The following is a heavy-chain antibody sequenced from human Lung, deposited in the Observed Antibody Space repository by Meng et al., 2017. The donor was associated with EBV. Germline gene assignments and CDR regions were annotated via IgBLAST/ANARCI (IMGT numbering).Heavy chain of an antibody. CDR2: LYYIVDT. CDR3: AKHPRRGGPVDP. CDR1: VAAINTINDY. Sequence: QSSGPVLVRPSVAPSITLTFFVAAINTINDYGGWIRQPPANGPEWIGSLYYIVDTHDDQALKGRVGICLATDRNQCSLFLRSGTAADTAIYYCAKHPRRGGPVDPWGRGTLVTVSS. D-gene: IGHD2-15*01. J-gene: IGHJ5*02. V-gene: IGHV4-39*05.